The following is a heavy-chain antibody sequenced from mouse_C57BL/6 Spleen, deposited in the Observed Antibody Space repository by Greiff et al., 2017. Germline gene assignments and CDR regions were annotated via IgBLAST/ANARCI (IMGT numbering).Heavy chain of an antibody. J-gene: IGHJ1*03. CDR3: ERYMNYGNPDWYFEV. D-gene: IGHD2-1*01. CDR2: IRNKANGYTT. Sequence: EVKVVESGGGLVQPGGSLSLSCAASGFTFTDYYMSWVRQPPGKALEWLGFIRNKANGYTTESSSSVEGRFTISRDHSQSNLYRQMNALRAEDSDTYYWERYMNYGNPDWYFEVWGTGTTATVSS. CDR1: GFTFTDYY. V-gene: IGHV7-3*01.